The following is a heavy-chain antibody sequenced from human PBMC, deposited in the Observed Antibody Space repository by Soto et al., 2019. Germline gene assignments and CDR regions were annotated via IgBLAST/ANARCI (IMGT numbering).Heavy chain of an antibody. Sequence: QVQLVESGGGVVQPGRSLRLSCAASGFTFSSYGMHWVRQAPGKGLEWVSVIWYDGSNKYYEDSVKGRLTISRDNSKNTMYLQMNSLRAEDTAVYYCARDLFTIFGVVRYNWFDPWGQGTLVTVSS. CDR1: GFTFSSYG. CDR2: IWYDGSNK. D-gene: IGHD3-3*01. V-gene: IGHV3-33*01. CDR3: ARDLFTIFGVVRYNWFDP. J-gene: IGHJ5*02.